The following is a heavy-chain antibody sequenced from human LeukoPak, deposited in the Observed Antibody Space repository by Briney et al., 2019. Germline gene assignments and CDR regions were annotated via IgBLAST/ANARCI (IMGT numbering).Heavy chain of an antibody. Sequence: GGSLRLSCAASGLTFSNYAMNWVRQAPGKGLEWVSLIGGGGDSTLYADSVKGRFTISRDNSKNTLYLQMNSLRAEDTAVYYCAGGSGSYPFWGQGTLVTVSS. CDR2: IGGGGDST. CDR1: GLTFSNYA. J-gene: IGHJ4*02. V-gene: IGHV3-23*01. CDR3: AGGSGSYPF. D-gene: IGHD3-10*01.